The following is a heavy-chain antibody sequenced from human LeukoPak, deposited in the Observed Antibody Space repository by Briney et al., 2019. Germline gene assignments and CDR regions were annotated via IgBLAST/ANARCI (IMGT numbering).Heavy chain of an antibody. CDR2: ISADNGNT. J-gene: IGHJ4*02. CDR1: GYTLSNHA. D-gene: IGHD6-19*01. V-gene: IGHV1-18*04. CDR3: ARMYSSGWYLDY. Sequence: ASVKVSCKGSGYTLSNHAFSWVRQAPGQGLEWMGWISADNGNTNHAQKFQGRVSLTTDTSTSTAYMELRSLRSDDTAVYYCARMYSSGWYLDYWGQGTLVTVSS.